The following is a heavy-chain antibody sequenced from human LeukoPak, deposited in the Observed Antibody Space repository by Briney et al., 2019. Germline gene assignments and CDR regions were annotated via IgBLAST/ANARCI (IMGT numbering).Heavy chain of an antibody. Sequence: GGSLRLSCAASGFTFDDYAMHWVRQVPGKGLEWVSAISWNSGTINYADSVKGRFSISRDNAKNSLSLQMNSLRAEDTALYYCARAFVPTVGAYDYWGQGTLVTVSS. CDR1: GFTFDDYA. V-gene: IGHV3-9*01. CDR2: ISWNSGTI. D-gene: IGHD1-26*01. CDR3: ARAFVPTVGAYDY. J-gene: IGHJ4*02.